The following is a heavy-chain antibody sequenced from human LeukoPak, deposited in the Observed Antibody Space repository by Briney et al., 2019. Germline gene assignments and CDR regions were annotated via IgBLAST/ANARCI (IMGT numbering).Heavy chain of an antibody. CDR3: AVRNTSSWSPFDF. V-gene: IGHV1-18*01. Sequence: GASVKVSCKASGYTFTNYGISWVRQAPGQGLEWMGWISAYNGDTNYAQKLQGRVTMTTDTSTSTAYMELRSLRSDDTAIYYCAVRNTSSWSPFDFWGQGTLVTVPS. CDR1: GYTFTNYG. CDR2: ISAYNGDT. J-gene: IGHJ4*02. D-gene: IGHD6-13*01.